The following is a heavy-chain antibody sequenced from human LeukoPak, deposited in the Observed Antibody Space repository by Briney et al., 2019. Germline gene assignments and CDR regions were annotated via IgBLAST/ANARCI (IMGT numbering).Heavy chain of an antibody. CDR2: ISWNSGSI. CDR3: AKGRYDGSGYDAFDI. CDR1: GFTFDDYV. J-gene: IGHJ3*02. D-gene: IGHD3-22*01. Sequence: PGGSLRLSCAASGFTFDDYVMHWVRQAPGKGLEWVSGISWNSGSIAYADSVKGRFTISRDNAKNSLYLQMNSLRAEDMALYYCAKGRYDGSGYDAFDIWGHGTMVTVSS. V-gene: IGHV3-9*03.